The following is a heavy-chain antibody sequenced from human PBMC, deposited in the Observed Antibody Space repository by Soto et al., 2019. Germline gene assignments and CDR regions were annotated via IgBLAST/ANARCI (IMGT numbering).Heavy chain of an antibody. V-gene: IGHV3-21*01. CDR1: GFTFSSYS. Sequence: LRLSCAASGFTFSSYSMNWVRQAPGKGLEWVSSISSSSSYIYYADSVKGRFTISRDNAKNSLYLQMNSLRAEDTAVYYCARDDFWSGLATYFDYWGQGTLVTSPQ. D-gene: IGHD3-3*01. J-gene: IGHJ4*02. CDR3: ARDDFWSGLATYFDY. CDR2: ISSSSSYI.